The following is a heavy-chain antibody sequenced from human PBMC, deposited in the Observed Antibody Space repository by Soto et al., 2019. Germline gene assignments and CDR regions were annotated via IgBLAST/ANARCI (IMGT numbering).Heavy chain of an antibody. Sequence: QITLKESGPTLVKPTQTLTLTCTFSGFSLSADGVGVGWIRQPPGKALEWLALIYWDDDQRYSPSLKTRLTITKATSKNQVVLTMTNMDPLDTATYYCAHAYGGTSWPNDVFDVWGQGTVVTVSS. CDR2: IYWDDDQ. CDR3: AHAYGGTSWPNDVFDV. CDR1: GFSLSADGVG. V-gene: IGHV2-5*02. D-gene: IGHD2-2*01. J-gene: IGHJ3*01.